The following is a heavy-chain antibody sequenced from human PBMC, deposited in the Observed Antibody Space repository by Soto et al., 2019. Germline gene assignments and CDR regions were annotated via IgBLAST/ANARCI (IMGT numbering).Heavy chain of an antibody. J-gene: IGHJ4*02. CDR1: GYTFTSYG. D-gene: IGHD1-1*01. V-gene: IGHV1-18*01. Sequence: QVHLVQSGAEVKKPGASVKVSCKASGYTFTSYGITWVRQAPGQGREWMGWISAHNGNTDYAQKLQGRVIVTRDTSTSTAYMDLRSLRSDDTAVYYCARGRYGDYWGQGALVTVSS. CDR2: ISAHNGNT. CDR3: ARGRYGDY.